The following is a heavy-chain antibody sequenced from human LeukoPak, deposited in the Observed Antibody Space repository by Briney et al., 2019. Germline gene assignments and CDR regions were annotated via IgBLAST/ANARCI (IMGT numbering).Heavy chain of an antibody. CDR3: ARHGYPYWFDP. Sequence: SETLSLTCTVSGGSISSSCYYWGWIRQPPGKGLEWIGSIYYSGSTYYNPSLKSRVTISVDTSKNQFSLKLSSVTAADTAVYYCARHGYPYWFDPWGQGTLVTVSS. CDR1: GGSISSSCYY. D-gene: IGHD6-13*01. CDR2: IYYSGST. J-gene: IGHJ5*02. V-gene: IGHV4-39*01.